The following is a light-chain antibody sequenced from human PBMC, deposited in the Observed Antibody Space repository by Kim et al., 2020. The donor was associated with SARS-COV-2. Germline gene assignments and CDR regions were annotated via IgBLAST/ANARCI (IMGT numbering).Light chain of an antibody. CDR2: STS. V-gene: IGKV3-20*01. J-gene: IGKJ3*01. Sequence: PGERATLSCRASESIHTSYFAWYQQKFGQAPRLLIYSTSTTASGVPGRFSGSGSGTDFTLTISRLEPEDIAVYYCQQYGTSPQTFGPGTKVDIK. CDR3: QQYGTSPQT. CDR1: ESIHTSY.